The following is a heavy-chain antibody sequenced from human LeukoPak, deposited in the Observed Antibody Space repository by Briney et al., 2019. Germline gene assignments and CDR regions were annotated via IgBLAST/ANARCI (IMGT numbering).Heavy chain of an antibody. CDR3: ARGGYYDVLTGYYVYLDY. CDR1: GGSISSYY. V-gene: IGHV4-59*01. Sequence: SETLSLTCTVSGGSISSYYWNWIRQPPGKGLEWIGYIHYSGNTNYSPSLKSRVTISVDTSKNQSSLYLSSVTAADTAVYYCARGGYYDVLTGYYVYLDYWGQGTLITVSS. CDR2: IHYSGNT. D-gene: IGHD3-9*01. J-gene: IGHJ4*02.